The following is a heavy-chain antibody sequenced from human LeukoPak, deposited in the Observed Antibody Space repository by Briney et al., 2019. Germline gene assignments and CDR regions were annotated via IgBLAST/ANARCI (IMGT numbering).Heavy chain of an antibody. CDR3: ARRGYYDSSGYDY. D-gene: IGHD3-22*01. Sequence: GGSLRLSCAASGFTVSSNYMSWVRRAPGKGLEWVSSISGGSTDIYYADSVKGRFTISRDNAKNSLYLQINSLRAEDTAIYYCARRGYYDSSGYDYWGQGTLVTVSS. J-gene: IGHJ4*02. V-gene: IGHV3-21*01. CDR2: ISGGSTDI. CDR1: GFTVSSNY.